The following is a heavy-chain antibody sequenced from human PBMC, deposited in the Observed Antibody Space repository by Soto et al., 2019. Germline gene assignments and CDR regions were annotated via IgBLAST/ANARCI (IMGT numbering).Heavy chain of an antibody. V-gene: IGHV3-30*18. CDR1: GFTFSSYG. CDR2: ISYDGSNK. Sequence: PGGSLRLSGAASGFTFSSYGMHGVRKAPGKGLEGVAVISYDGSNKYYADSVKGRFTISRDNSKNTLYLQMNSLRAEDTAVYYCAKDSLDIVVGGAATSGEYNWFDPWGQGTLVTVSS. D-gene: IGHD2-15*01. CDR3: AKDSLDIVVGGAATSGEYNWFDP. J-gene: IGHJ5*02.